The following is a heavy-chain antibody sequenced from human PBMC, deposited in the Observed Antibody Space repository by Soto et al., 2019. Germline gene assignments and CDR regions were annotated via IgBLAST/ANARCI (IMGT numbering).Heavy chain of an antibody. V-gene: IGHV3-23*01. J-gene: IGHJ6*02. CDR2: ISGSGGST. D-gene: IGHD2-2*03. CDR1: GFTFSSYA. CDR3: EKVRPKLDINGDLDI. Sequence: GGSLRLSCAASGFTFSSYAMSWVRQAPGKGLEWVSAISGSGGSTYYADSVKGRFTISRDNSKNTLYLQMNSLRAEDTAVNCCEKVRPKLDINGDLDIWGQGTMVTVSS.